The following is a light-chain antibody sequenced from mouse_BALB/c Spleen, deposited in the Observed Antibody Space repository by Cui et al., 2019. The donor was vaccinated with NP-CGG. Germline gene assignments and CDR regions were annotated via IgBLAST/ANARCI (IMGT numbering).Light chain of an antibody. CDR1: TGAVTPNNY. CDR2: GTN. CDR3: TLWYSNHWV. Sequence: QAVVTPASALTTSPGETVTLTCRSSTGAVTPNNYANWVQEKPDHLFTGLIGGTNNRAPGVPARFSGSLIGDKAALTITGAQTEDEAIYFCTLWYSNHWVFGGGTKLTVL. J-gene: IGLJ1*01. V-gene: IGLV1*01.